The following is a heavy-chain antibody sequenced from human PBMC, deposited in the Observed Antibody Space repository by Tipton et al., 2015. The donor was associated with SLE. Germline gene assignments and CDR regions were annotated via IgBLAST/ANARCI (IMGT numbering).Heavy chain of an antibody. D-gene: IGHD3-3*01. CDR3: VEWDFDY. Sequence: TLSLTCAVYGGSFSGYYWSWIRQPPGKGLEWIGEINYSGSTNYNPSLKSRVTISVDTSKNQFSLKLSSVTAADTAVYYCVEWDFDYWGQGTLVTVSS. V-gene: IGHV4-34*01. J-gene: IGHJ4*02. CDR1: GGSFSGYY. CDR2: INYSGST.